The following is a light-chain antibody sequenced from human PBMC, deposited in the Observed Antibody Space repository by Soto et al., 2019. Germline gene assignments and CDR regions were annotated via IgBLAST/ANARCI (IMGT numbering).Light chain of an antibody. J-gene: IGLJ3*02. V-gene: IGLV2-11*01. CDR2: DIY. Sequence: QSALTQPRSVSGSPGQSVTISCTGTINDVGRYTFVSWHQQHPGKAPKLIIYDIYRRPSGVPDRFSGSKSGNTASLTISGLQAEDEADYYCCSHAGRSWVFGGGTKVTVL. CDR1: INDVGRYTF. CDR3: CSHAGRSWV.